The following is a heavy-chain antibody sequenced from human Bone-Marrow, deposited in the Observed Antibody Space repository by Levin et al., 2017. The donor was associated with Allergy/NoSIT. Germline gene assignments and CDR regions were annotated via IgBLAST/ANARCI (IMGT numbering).Heavy chain of an antibody. CDR3: VRGAQHDLVYAWVTDFQYGINV. Sequence: PPASVKVSCKASGYSFITYDINWVRQASGQGLEWMGWMNPNGTFTGYAQRFQGRVTMTSDTSTRTAYMELRSLTSEDTAIYYCVRGAQHDLVYAWVTDFQYGINVWGQGTAVTVSS. CDR1: GYSFITYD. J-gene: IGHJ6*02. V-gene: IGHV1-8*01. CDR2: MNPNGTFT. D-gene: IGHD3-9*01.